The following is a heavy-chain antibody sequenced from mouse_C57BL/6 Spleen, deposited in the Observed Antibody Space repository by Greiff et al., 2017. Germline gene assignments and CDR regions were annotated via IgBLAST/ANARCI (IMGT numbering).Heavy chain of an antibody. J-gene: IGHJ1*03. V-gene: IGHV1-80*01. CDR2: IYPGDGDT. CDR1: GYAFSSYW. D-gene: IGHD1-1*01. CDR3: ARYGPYYYGSSYDWYFDV. Sequence: LLESGAELVKPGASVKISCKASGYAFSSYWMNWVKQRPGKGLEWIGQIYPGDGDTNYNGKFKGKATLTADKSSSTAYMQLSSLTSEDSAVYFCARYGPYYYGSSYDWYFDVWGTGTTVTVSS.